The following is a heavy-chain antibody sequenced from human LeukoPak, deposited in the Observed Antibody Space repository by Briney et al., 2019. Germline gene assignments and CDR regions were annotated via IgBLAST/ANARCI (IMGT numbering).Heavy chain of an antibody. J-gene: IGHJ3*02. CDR3: ARGGRYYGSGSPDAFDI. CDR1: GGSFRGYY. Sequence: SETLSLTCAVNGGSFRGYYWSWIRQPPRKGLDSIGEINHSGSTNYNPSLKSRVTISVDTSKNQFSLKLSSVPAADTAVYYCARGGRYYGSGSPDAFDIWGQGTMVTASS. CDR2: INHSGST. V-gene: IGHV4-34*01. D-gene: IGHD3-10*01.